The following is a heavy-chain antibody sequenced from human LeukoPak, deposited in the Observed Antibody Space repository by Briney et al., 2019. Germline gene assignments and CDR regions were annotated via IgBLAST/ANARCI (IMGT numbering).Heavy chain of an antibody. CDR3: AREWLRLPGY. Sequence: GGSLRLSCAASGFTLSSYSMNWVRQAPGKGLEWVSSISSSSSYIYYAGPVKGRFTISRDNAKNSLYLQMNSLRAEDTAVYYCAREWLRLPGYGGQGTLVTVSS. CDR2: ISSSSSYI. V-gene: IGHV3-21*01. CDR1: GFTLSSYS. D-gene: IGHD5-12*01. J-gene: IGHJ4*02.